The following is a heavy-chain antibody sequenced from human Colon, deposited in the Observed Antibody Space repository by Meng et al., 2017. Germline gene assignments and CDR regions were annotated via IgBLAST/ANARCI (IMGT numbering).Heavy chain of an antibody. CDR2: IYYSGTT. J-gene: IGHJ4*02. D-gene: IGHD1-14*01. CDR3: ARDRVPGKY. Sequence: QVRLQEAGPGLVRPSETLSPTCTVPGGSVSSGTYYWSWIRQPPGKGLEWIGCIYYSGTTNYNPSLKSRVTISVDTSKNQFSLKLSSVTPADTAVYFCARDRVPGKYWGQGTLVTVSS. CDR1: GGSVSSGTYY. V-gene: IGHV4-61*01.